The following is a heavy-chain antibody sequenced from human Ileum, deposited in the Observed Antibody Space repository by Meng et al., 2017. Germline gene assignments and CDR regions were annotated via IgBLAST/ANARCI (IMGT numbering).Heavy chain of an antibody. D-gene: IGHD7-27*01. V-gene: IGHV4-61*01. CDR3: ARDHWGSLDY. Sequence: ESGRGWVRPAATLPLTCNGSGSSGGSKKDGWGRIRQPPVKGLEWIGYGSTNHNPSLKSRGTISVDTSKNQFFLTLNSVTAADTAIYYCARDHWGSLDYWGQGILVTVSS. CDR1: GSSGGSKKDG. CDR2: GST. J-gene: IGHJ4*02.